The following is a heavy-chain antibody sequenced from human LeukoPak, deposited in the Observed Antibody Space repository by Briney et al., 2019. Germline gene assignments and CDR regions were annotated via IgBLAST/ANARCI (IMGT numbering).Heavy chain of an antibody. D-gene: IGHD6-19*01. J-gene: IGHJ2*01. CDR2: ISASGSTT. Sequence: PGGSLRLSCAASGLTFTNFAMSWVRQAPGKGLEWVSSISASGSTTYFADSVKGRFTISRDNSKNTVYLEMSTLRVEDTAVYYCAKDRTTGWNGIGWDFDLWGRGALVTVSS. CDR3: AKDRTTGWNGIGWDFDL. CDR1: GLTFTNFA. V-gene: IGHV3-23*01.